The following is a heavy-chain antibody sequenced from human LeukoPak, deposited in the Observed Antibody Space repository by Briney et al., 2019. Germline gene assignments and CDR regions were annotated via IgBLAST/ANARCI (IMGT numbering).Heavy chain of an antibody. CDR2: ISGSGGTT. V-gene: IGHV3-23*01. D-gene: IGHD5-18*01. CDR3: ARREYSHGYDY. J-gene: IGHJ4*02. Sequence: GGSLRLSCAASGFTFSSYAMSWVRQAPGKGLEWVSSISGSGGTTYYADSVKGRFTISRDNSKNTLYLQMNSLRAEDTAVYYCARREYSHGYDYWVQGSLVSVCS. CDR1: GFTFSSYA.